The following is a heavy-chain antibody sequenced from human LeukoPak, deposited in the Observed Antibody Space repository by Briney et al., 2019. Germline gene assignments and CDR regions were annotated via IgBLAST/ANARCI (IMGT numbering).Heavy chain of an antibody. CDR3: ARGADYYDSSGYFDY. V-gene: IGHV1-18*01. CDR2: ISAYNGNT. D-gene: IGHD3-22*01. Sequence: ASVKVSCKASGYTFTSYGISWVRQAPGQGLEWMGWISAYNGNTNYAQKLQGRVTMTTDTSTSTAYMELRSLRTDDTAVYYCARGADYYDSSGYFDYWGQGTLVTVSS. CDR1: GYTFTSYG. J-gene: IGHJ4*02.